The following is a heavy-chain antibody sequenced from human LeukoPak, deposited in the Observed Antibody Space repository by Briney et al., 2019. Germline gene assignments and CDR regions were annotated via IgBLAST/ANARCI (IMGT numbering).Heavy chain of an antibody. CDR1: GGSISSYY. J-gene: IGHJ3*02. Sequence: PSETLSLTCTVSGGSISSYYWSWIRQPPGKGLEWIGHGYHSGSTNYNPSLKSRVTISVDMSKNQFSLNLSSVTAADTAVYYCARDPVSAFDIWGQGTMVTVSS. CDR2: GYHSGST. CDR3: ARDPVSAFDI. V-gene: IGHV4-59*01.